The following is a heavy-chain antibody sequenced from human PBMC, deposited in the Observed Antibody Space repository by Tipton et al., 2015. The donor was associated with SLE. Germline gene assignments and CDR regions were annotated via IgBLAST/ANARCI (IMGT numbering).Heavy chain of an antibody. Sequence: SLRLSCAASGFTFSSYSMNWVRQAPGKGLEWVSSISSSSSYIYYADSVKGRITISRDNAKNSLYLQMNSLRAEDTAVYYCARRIQLLGYFDLWGRGTLVTVSS. D-gene: IGHD5-18*01. J-gene: IGHJ2*01. CDR1: GFTFSSYS. V-gene: IGHV3-21*01. CDR3: ARRIQLLGYFDL. CDR2: ISSSSSYI.